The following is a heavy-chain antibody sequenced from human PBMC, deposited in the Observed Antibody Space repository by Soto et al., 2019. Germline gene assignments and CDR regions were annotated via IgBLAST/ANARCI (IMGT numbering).Heavy chain of an antibody. CDR2: ISGSGGSA. J-gene: IGHJ4*02. D-gene: IGHD3-9*01. Sequence: GGSLRLSCAASGFTFSSYAMSWVRQAPEKGLEWVSAISGSGGSAYYADSVKGRFTISRDNSKNTLYLQMNSLRAEDTAVYYCAKDYDILTGYPQYFHYWGQGTLVTVSS. V-gene: IGHV3-23*01. CDR1: GFTFSSYA. CDR3: AKDYDILTGYPQYFHY.